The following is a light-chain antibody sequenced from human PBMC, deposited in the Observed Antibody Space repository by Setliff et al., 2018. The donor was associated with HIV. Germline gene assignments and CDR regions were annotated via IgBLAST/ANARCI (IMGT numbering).Light chain of an antibody. V-gene: IGLV2-14*01. Sequence: QSVLTQPASVSGSPGQSITISCTGTSSDVGGYNSVSWYQQHPGKAPKLMIYEVSNRPSGVSNRFSGSKSGNTASLTISGLQAEDEADYFCSSYRSGNTLVFGTGTKVTVL. CDR1: SSDVGGYNS. J-gene: IGLJ1*01. CDR3: SSYRSGNTLV. CDR2: EVS.